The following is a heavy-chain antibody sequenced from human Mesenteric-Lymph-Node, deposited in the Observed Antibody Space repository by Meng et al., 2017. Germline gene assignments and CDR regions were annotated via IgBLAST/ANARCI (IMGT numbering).Heavy chain of an antibody. D-gene: IGHD6-19*01. CDR2: ISYDGSKK. Sequence: GGSLRLSCAASGFTFSSYAMHWVRQAPGKGLEWVAVISYDGSKKYYADSVKGRFTISRDNSKNTLYLQMNSLRAEDTAVYYCARGIKPSGYSSGWYGNYYYYYGMDVWGQGTTVTVSS. CDR3: ARGIKPSGYSSGWYGNYYYYYGMDV. CDR1: GFTFSSYA. J-gene: IGHJ6*02. V-gene: IGHV3-30*01.